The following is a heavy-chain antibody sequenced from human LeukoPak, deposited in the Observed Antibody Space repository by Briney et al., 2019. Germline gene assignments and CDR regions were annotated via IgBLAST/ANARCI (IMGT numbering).Heavy chain of an antibody. CDR1: GFTFSSYW. CDR2: IKQDGSEI. CDR3: ARDRIQLWSHDY. Sequence: GGSLRLSCAASGFTFSSYWMSWVRQAPGKGLEWVANIKQDGSEIYYVDSVKGRFTISRENAKNSLYLQMNSLRAEDTAVYYCARDRIQLWSHDYWGQGTLVTVSS. J-gene: IGHJ4*02. D-gene: IGHD5-18*01. V-gene: IGHV3-7*04.